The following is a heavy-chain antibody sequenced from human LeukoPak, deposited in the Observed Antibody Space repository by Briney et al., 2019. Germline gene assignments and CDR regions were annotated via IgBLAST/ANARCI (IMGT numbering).Heavy chain of an antibody. D-gene: IGHD1-26*01. CDR3: ARVAYSASHFDF. Sequence: GGSLRLSCAASGFTFSSYWMSWVRQAPGKGLEWVANIKQDGGDKYYVDSVKGRFTISRDNAKNSLYLQMNGLRAEDTAAYYCARVAYSASHFDFWGQGTRVTVSS. J-gene: IGHJ4*02. CDR1: GFTFSSYW. CDR2: IKQDGGDK. V-gene: IGHV3-7*05.